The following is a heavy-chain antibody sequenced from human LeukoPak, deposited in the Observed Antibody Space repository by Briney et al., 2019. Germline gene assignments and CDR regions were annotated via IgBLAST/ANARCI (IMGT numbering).Heavy chain of an antibody. CDR1: GGSISSSSYY. CDR2: IYYSGST. Sequence: PSETLSLTCTVSGGSISSSSYYWGWIRQPPGKGLEWIGSIYYSGSTYYNPSLKSRVTISVDTSKNQFSLKLSSVTAADTAVYYCARTSYDSSGHYSGGFDYWGQGTLVTVSS. CDR3: ARTSYDSSGHYSGGFDY. D-gene: IGHD3-22*01. J-gene: IGHJ4*02. V-gene: IGHV4-39*07.